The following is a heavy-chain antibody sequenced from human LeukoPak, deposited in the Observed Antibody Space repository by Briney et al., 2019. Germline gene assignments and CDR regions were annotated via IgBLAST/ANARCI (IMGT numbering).Heavy chain of an antibody. V-gene: IGHV4-59*11. Sequence: PSETLSLTCTVSGASISSHYRSWLQQPPGKGLEWIGYVIDSVRTKDNPSLQSRLTLSADTSKNEFSLRLSSVTAADTAVYYCATIKHGQIFGYFDFWGQGIKVTVSS. CDR2: VIDSVRT. CDR3: ATIKHGQIFGYFDF. D-gene: IGHD3-16*01. CDR1: GASISSHY. J-gene: IGHJ4*02.